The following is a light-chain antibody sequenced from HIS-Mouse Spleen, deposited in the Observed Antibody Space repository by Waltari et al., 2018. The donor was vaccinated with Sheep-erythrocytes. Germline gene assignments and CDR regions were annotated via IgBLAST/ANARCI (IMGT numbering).Light chain of an antibody. J-gene: IGLJ3*02. CDR3: SSYAGSNNWV. CDR2: EVS. CDR1: SSDVGGYNY. V-gene: IGLV2-8*01. Sequence: QSALTQPPSASGSPGQSVTISCPGTSSDVGGYNYVPWYQQHPGKAPKLMIYEVSKRPSGVPDRFSGSKSGNTASLTVSGLQAEDEADYYCSSYAGSNNWVFGGGTMLTVL.